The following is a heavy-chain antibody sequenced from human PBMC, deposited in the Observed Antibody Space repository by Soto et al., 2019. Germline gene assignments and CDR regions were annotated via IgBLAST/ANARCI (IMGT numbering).Heavy chain of an antibody. D-gene: IGHD1-26*01. Sequence: EVQLLESGGGLVQPGGSLRLSCAASGFTFSNYGMSWVRQAPGKGLEWVSALPEIGTNKYYADSVKGRFTISRDNSKNTLFLQINNLRAGDTAVYYCAKKSGVGATWYFDYWGQGTLVTVSS. CDR1: GFTFSNYG. V-gene: IGHV3-23*01. CDR3: AKKSGVGATWYFDY. CDR2: LPEIGTNK. J-gene: IGHJ4*02.